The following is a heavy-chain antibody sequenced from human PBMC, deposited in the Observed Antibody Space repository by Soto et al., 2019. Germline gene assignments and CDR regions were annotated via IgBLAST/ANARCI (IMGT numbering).Heavy chain of an antibody. CDR1: GFTFSSHW. CDR2: IKEDGSKQ. D-gene: IGHD3-22*01. J-gene: IGHJ3*01. CDR3: ARDLILVVVGAFDV. Sequence: EVQLVESGGGLVQPGGTLRLSCAASGFTFSSHWMSWVRQAPGKGLEWVANIKEDGSKQHYVDSVKGRFTISRDNAKNSLYLHMNSLRAEDTAVYYCARDLILVVVGAFDVWGQGTMVTVSS. V-gene: IGHV3-7*01.